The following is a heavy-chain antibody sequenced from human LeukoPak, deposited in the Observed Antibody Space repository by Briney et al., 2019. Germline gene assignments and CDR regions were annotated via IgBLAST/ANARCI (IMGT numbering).Heavy chain of an antibody. J-gene: IGHJ4*01. V-gene: IGHV3-7*01. D-gene: IGHD3-10*01. CDR2: INEDGSAQ. Sequence: EGSLRLSCAASGLIFSDYWMNWVRQVPGKGLEWVANINEDGSAQDYVDSVRGRFAISRDNAKTSLYLQMNSLRVEDTAIYYCATRESSMARSHWGHGTLVTVSS. CDR3: ATRESSMARSH. CDR1: GLIFSDYW.